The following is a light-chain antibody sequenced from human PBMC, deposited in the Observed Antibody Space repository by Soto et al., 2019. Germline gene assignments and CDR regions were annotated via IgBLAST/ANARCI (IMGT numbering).Light chain of an antibody. J-gene: IGKJ2*01. CDR1: QSVSSSY. CDR3: QQYGSSQYT. Sequence: EIVLTQSPDTLSLSPGERATLSCRASQSVSSSYLAWYQHKPGQAPRLLIYGASSRATGIPDRFSASGSGTAFTLTISRLEPADFAVYYCQQYGSSQYTFGQGTKLEIK. V-gene: IGKV3-20*01. CDR2: GAS.